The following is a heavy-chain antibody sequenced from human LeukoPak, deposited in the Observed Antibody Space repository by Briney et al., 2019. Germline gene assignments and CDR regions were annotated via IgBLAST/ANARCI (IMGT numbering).Heavy chain of an antibody. J-gene: IGHJ4*02. CDR2: ISSSGSVI. CDR1: GFTFSSYE. CDR3: ARGGDYLDY. Sequence: GGSLRLSCAASGFTFSSYEMNWVRQTPGRGLEWVSYISSSGSVIYFADSVKGRFTISRDNAKNSLYLQMNSLRVDDTAVYYCARGGDYLDYWGQGTLVTVSS. V-gene: IGHV3-48*03.